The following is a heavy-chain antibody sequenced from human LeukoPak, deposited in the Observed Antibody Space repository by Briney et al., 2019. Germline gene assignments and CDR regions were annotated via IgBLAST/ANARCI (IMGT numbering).Heavy chain of an antibody. Sequence: GGSLRLSCAASGFTVSSNYMSWVRQAPGKGLEWVSVIYSGGSTYYADSVKGRFTISRDNSKNTLYLQMNSLRAEDTAVYYCAKVVTATMRTWFDPWGHGTQVTVSS. CDR3: AKVVTATMRTWFDP. J-gene: IGHJ5*02. D-gene: IGHD2-21*02. CDR1: GFTVSSNY. CDR2: IYSGGST. V-gene: IGHV3-66*01.